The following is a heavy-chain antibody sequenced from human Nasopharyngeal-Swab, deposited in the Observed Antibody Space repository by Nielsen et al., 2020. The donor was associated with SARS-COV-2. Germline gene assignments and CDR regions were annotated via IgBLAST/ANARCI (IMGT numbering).Heavy chain of an antibody. D-gene: IGHD1-26*01. CDR2: FDPGDGET. J-gene: IGHJ4*02. CDR3: TTVAGSYGRFDY. V-gene: IGHV1-24*01. Sequence: ASVKVSCKVSGYTLTELSMHWVRQAPGKGLEWVGGFDPGDGETIYAQKFQGRVTMTEDTSTDTAYMELSSLTSEDTAVYYCTTVAGSYGRFDYWGQGTLVTVSS. CDR1: GYTLTELS.